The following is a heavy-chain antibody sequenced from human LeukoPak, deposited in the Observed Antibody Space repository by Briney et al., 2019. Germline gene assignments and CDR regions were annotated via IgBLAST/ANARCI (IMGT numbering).Heavy chain of an antibody. CDR3: ARGWDYDILTGYPFYGMDV. V-gene: IGHV4-39*07. CDR2: IYYSGST. Sequence: PSETLSLTCTVSGGSISSSSYYWGWIRQPPGKGLEWIGSIYYSGSTNYNPSLKSRVTISVDTSKNQFSLKLSSVTAADTAVYYCARGWDYDILTGYPFYGMDVWGQGTTVTVSS. D-gene: IGHD3-9*01. J-gene: IGHJ6*02. CDR1: GGSISSSSYY.